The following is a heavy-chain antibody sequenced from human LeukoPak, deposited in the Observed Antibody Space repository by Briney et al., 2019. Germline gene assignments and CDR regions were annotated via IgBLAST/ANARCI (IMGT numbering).Heavy chain of an antibody. D-gene: IGHD2-2*02. Sequence: SGGSLRLSCAASGFTFSSFWMTWVRQAPGKGLEWVATIKRDGSEKYYVDSVEGRFTISRDNAKNSLYLQMNSLRAEETAVYYCAREGRELAYCSGSTCYSSGPIDSWGQGTLVTVSS. V-gene: IGHV3-7*01. CDR1: GFTFSSFW. J-gene: IGHJ4*02. CDR2: IKRDGSEK. CDR3: AREGRELAYCSGSTCYSSGPIDS.